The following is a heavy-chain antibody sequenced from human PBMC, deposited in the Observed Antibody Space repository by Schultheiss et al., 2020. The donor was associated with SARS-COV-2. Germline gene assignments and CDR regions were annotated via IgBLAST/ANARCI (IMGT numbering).Heavy chain of an antibody. V-gene: IGHV1-2*06. J-gene: IGHJ3*02. CDR2: INPNSGGT. Sequence: ASVKVSWKASGYTFTSYYMHWVRQAPGQGLEWMGRINPNSGGTNYAQKLQGRVTMTTDTSTSTAYMELRSLRSDDTAVYYCAKILEGDAFDIWGQGTMVTVSS. D-gene: IGHD3-3*01. CDR3: AKILEGDAFDI. CDR1: GYTFTSYY.